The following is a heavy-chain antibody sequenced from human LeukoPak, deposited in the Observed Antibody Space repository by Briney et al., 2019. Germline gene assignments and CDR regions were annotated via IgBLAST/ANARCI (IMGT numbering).Heavy chain of an antibody. CDR1: GDSISSNSAT. J-gene: IGHJ4*02. CDR2: TYYRSKWYN. D-gene: IGHD4-23*01. V-gene: IGHV6-1*01. CDR3: ARRKDGGNYFDY. Sequence: SQTLSLTCAISGDSISSNSATWNWIRQSPSRGLEWLGRTYYRSKWYNEYAVSVKSRMTINADTSKNQSSLQLNSVTPEDTAVYYCARRKDGGNYFDYWGQGTLVTVSS.